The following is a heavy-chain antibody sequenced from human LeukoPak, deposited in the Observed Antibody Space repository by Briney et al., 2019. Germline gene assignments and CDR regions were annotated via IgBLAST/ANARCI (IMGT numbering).Heavy chain of an antibody. CDR1: GGSISSSSYY. CDR3: ASTKGAAAYYD. Sequence: SETLSLTCTVSGGSISSSSYYWGWIRPPPGKGLEWIGSIYYSGSTYYNPSLKSRVTISVDTSKNQFSLKLSSVTAADTAVYYCASTKGAAAYYDWGQGILVTVSS. V-gene: IGHV4-39*01. J-gene: IGHJ1*01. D-gene: IGHD3-3*01. CDR2: IYYSGST.